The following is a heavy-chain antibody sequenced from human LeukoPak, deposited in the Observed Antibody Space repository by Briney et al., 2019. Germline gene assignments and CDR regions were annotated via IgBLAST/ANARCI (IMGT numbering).Heavy chain of an antibody. V-gene: IGHV1-69*06. Sequence: VKVSCQASGGTFSSYAISWVRQAPGQGLEWMGRIIPIFGTANYAQKFQGRVTITADKSTSTAYMELSSLRSEDTAVYYCAMAETTDAFDIWGQGTMVTVSS. D-gene: IGHD1-14*01. CDR2: IIPIFGTA. CDR3: AMAETTDAFDI. J-gene: IGHJ3*02. CDR1: GGTFSSYA.